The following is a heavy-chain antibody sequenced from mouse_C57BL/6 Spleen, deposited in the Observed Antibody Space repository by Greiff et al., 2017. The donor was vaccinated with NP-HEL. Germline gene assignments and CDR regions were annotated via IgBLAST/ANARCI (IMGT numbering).Heavy chain of an antibody. CDR3: ARCTTVVANAMDY. V-gene: IGHV1-80*01. CDR1: GYAFSSYW. CDR2: IYPGDGDT. J-gene: IGHJ4*01. D-gene: IGHD1-1*01. Sequence: VQLQQSGAELVKPGASVKISCKASGYAFSSYWMNWVKQRPGKGLEWIGQIYPGDGDTNYNGKFKGKATLTADKSSSTAYMQLSSLTSEDSAVYFCARCTTVVANAMDYWGQGTSVTVSS.